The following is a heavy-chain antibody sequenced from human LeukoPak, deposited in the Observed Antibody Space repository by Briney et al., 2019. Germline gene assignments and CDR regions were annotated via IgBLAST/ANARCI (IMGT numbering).Heavy chain of an antibody. J-gene: IGHJ6*03. V-gene: IGHV4-59*12. CDR3: ARGFPYYDYVWGSYRSYYYYYYMDV. D-gene: IGHD3-16*02. CDR1: GGSISSYY. CDR2: IYYSGST. Sequence: SETLSLTCTVSGGSISSYYWSWIRQPPGKGLEWIGYIYYSGSTNYNPSLKSRVTTSVDTSKNQFSLKLSSVPAADTAVYYCARGFPYYDYVWGSYRSYYYYYYMDVWGKGTRSPSP.